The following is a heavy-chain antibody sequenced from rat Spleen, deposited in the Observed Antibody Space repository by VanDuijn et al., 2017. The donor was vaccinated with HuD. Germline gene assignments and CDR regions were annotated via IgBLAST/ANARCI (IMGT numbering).Heavy chain of an antibody. CDR1: GFTFSHYG. CDR2: IDYEGSST. CDR3: ARHGPGTWYFDF. Sequence: EVELVESGGGLVQPGRSMKLSCAASGFTFSHYGMAWVRQAPTKGLEWVASIDYEGSSTYYGDSVKGRFTISRDTAKNTLYLQMNSLRSDDTATYYCARHGPGTWYFDFWGPGTMVTVSS. D-gene: IGHD5-1*01. J-gene: IGHJ1*01. V-gene: IGHV5-22*01.